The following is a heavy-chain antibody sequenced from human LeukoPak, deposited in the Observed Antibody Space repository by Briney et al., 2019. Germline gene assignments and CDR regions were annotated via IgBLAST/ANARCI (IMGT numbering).Heavy chain of an antibody. CDR2: IDYSGSA. J-gene: IGHJ4*02. V-gene: IGHV4-39*07. D-gene: IGHD2-21*01. CDR1: GGSINSSHYY. CDR3: ARDSVVDPFDY. Sequence: SETLSLTCSVSGGSINSSHYYWGWIRQPSGKGLEWIGNIDYSGSAYYSPPLKSRVTISLDTSKTQFSLKLNSVTAADTAVYYCARDSVVDPFDYWGQGTLVTVSS.